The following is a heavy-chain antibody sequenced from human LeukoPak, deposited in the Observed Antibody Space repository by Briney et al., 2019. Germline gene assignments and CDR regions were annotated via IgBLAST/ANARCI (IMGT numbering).Heavy chain of an antibody. V-gene: IGHV1-69*13. CDR3: ARVAAAVEMATGYLDY. J-gene: IGHJ4*02. D-gene: IGHD5-24*01. CDR2: IIPIFGTA. Sequence: SVKVSCRASGGTFSSYAISWVRQAPGQGLEWMGGIIPIFGTANYAQKFQGRVTITADESTSTAYMELSSLRSEDTAVYYCARVAAAVEMATGYLDYWGQGTLVTVSS. CDR1: GGTFSSYA.